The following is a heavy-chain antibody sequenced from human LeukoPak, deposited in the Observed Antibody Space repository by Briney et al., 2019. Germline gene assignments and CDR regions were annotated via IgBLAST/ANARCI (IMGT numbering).Heavy chain of an antibody. V-gene: IGHV3-30*04. Sequence: GGSLRLSCAASGFTFSSYAMHWVRQAPGEGLEWVAVISYDGSYKYYADSVKGRFTISRDHSKNTLFLQMNSLRAEDTAVYYCARDSVFSDLVATMGYWGQGTLVTVSS. CDR2: ISYDGSYK. J-gene: IGHJ4*02. CDR3: ARDSVFSDLVATMGY. D-gene: IGHD5-12*01. CDR1: GFTFSSYA.